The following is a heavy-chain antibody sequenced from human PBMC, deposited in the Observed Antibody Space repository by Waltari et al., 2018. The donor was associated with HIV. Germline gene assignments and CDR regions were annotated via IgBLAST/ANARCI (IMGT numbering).Heavy chain of an antibody. D-gene: IGHD2-2*01. CDR1: GGSISSYY. V-gene: IGHV4-4*07. J-gene: IGHJ3*02. CDR2: IYTSGST. Sequence: QVQLQAAGPGLVKASETLSLTCTVSGGSISSYYWSWIRQPAGKGLEWIGRIYTSGSTNYNSSLKSRVTMSIDTSKNQFFLKLSSVTAADTAVYYCAREYCSSTSCSPNGRLGAFDIWGQGTMVTVSS. CDR3: AREYCSSTSCSPNGRLGAFDI.